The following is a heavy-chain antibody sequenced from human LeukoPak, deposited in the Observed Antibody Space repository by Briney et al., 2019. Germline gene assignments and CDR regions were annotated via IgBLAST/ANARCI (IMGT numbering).Heavy chain of an antibody. CDR3: AKYCSSTSCYGGRVSGY. D-gene: IGHD2-2*01. CDR2: INTDGSST. V-gene: IGHV3-74*01. J-gene: IGHJ4*02. CDR1: GFTFSSYW. Sequence: PGGSLRLSCAASGFTFSSYWMHWVRQAPGKGLVWVSRINTDGSSTSYADSVKGRFTISRDNAKNTLYLQMNSLRAEDTAVYYCAKYCSSTSCYGGRVSGYWGQGTLVTVSS.